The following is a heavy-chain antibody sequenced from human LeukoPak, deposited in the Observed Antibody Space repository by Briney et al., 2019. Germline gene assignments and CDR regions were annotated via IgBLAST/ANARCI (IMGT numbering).Heavy chain of an antibody. Sequence: GGSLRLSCAASGFTFSSCWMSWVRQAPGKGLEWAANISPDGSGTFYVDSVKGRFTISRDNAKNSLYLQINSLRVEDSAVYYCVRSIDYWGQGTLVTVSS. J-gene: IGHJ4*02. V-gene: IGHV3-7*01. CDR3: VRSIDY. CDR2: ISPDGSGT. CDR1: GFTFSSCW.